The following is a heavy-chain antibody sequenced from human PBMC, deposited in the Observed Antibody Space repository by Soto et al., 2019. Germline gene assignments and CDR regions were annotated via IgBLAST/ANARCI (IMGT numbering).Heavy chain of an antibody. D-gene: IGHD3-22*01. J-gene: IGHJ6*02. CDR1: GFTFSSYS. CDR2: ISSSSSYI. Sequence: GGSLRLSCAASGFTFSSYSMNWVRQAPGKGLEWVSSISSSSSYIYYADSVKGRFTISRDNAKNSLYLQMNSLRAEDTAVYYCAREPYYYDSSGYYYDPPPAGYYYGMDVWGQGTTVTVSS. V-gene: IGHV3-21*01. CDR3: AREPYYYDSSGYYYDPPPAGYYYGMDV.